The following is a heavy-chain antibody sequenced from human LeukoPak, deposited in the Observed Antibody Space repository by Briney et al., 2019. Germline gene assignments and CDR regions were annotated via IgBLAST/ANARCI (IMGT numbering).Heavy chain of an antibody. CDR1: GGTFSSYA. Sequence: ASVKVSCKASGGTFSSYAISWVRQAPGQGLEWMGRIIPIFGTANYAQKFQGRVTITTDESTSTAYMELSSLRSEDTAVYYCTRDGQWLAGDINWFDPWGQGTLVTVSS. V-gene: IGHV1-69*05. D-gene: IGHD6-19*01. J-gene: IGHJ5*02. CDR2: IIPIFGTA. CDR3: TRDGQWLAGDINWFDP.